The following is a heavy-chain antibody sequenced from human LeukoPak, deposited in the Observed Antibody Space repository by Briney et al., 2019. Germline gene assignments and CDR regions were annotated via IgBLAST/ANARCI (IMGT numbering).Heavy chain of an antibody. CDR3: ARGAYYDLDS. V-gene: IGHV3-74*01. J-gene: IGHJ4*02. CDR1: GFTFSSYW. D-gene: IGHD3-22*01. Sequence: GGSLRLSCAASGFTFSSYWIHWVRQSPGKGLVWVSRINSDGSSTNYADSVKGRFTISRDSAKNTVTLQMNSLRAEDTAVYYCARGAYYDLDSWGQGTLVTVSS. CDR2: INSDGSST.